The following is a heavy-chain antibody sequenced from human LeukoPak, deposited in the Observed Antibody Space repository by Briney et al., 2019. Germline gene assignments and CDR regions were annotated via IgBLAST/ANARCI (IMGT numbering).Heavy chain of an antibody. CDR2: INQAGRDK. CDR3: ARMTYYSAGWGARFDT. V-gene: IGHV3-7*01. D-gene: IGHD1-26*01. CDR1: GFTFTKYW. J-gene: IGHJ4*02. Sequence: GGSLRLSCAASGFTFTKYWMTWVREAPGRGLGWVWSINQAGRDKNYMASVRGRSTISRDNTKNILFLHMNSLRAEEPPVYYCARMTYYSAGWGARFDTWGRGNLVTVSS.